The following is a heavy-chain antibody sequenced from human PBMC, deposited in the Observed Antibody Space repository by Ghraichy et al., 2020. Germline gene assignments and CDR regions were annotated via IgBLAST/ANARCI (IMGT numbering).Heavy chain of an antibody. CDR2: ISSSSYI. J-gene: IGHJ2*01. Sequence: GGSLRLSCAASGFTFSSYSMNWVRQAPGKGLEWVSSISSSSYIYYGDSVKSRFTISRDNAKNSLYLQMNSLRAEDTAVYYCARDGDYPRYFDLWGRGTLVTVSS. CDR1: GFTFSSYS. D-gene: IGHD4-17*01. V-gene: IGHV3-21*01. CDR3: ARDGDYPRYFDL.